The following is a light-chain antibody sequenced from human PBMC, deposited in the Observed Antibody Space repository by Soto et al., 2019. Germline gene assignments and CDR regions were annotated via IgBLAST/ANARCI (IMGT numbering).Light chain of an antibody. CDR3: TSYTTTTTYVV. CDR1: SSDIGGYNY. J-gene: IGLJ2*01. CDR2: EVS. V-gene: IGLV2-14*01. Sequence: QSALTQPASVSGSPGQSIAISCTGTSSDIGGYNYVSWYQHHPGKVPKLVIYEVSNRPSGVSDRFSGSKSGNTASLTISGLQAEDEADYYCTSYTTTTTYVVFGGGTKVTVL.